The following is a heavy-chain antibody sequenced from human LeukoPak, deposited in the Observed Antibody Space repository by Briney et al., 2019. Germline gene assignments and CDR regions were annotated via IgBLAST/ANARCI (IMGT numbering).Heavy chain of an antibody. CDR1: GFTFRSFW. CDR2: IKQDGSEQ. Sequence: GGSLRLSCAASGFTFRSFWMTWVRQAPGKGLEWVANIKQDGSEQYYVDSVKGRFTIARGNAKNSVYLQMNSLRAEDTAVYHCARGRYSGNDYYLDYWGQGTLVIVSS. J-gene: IGHJ4*02. V-gene: IGHV3-7*01. D-gene: IGHD5-12*01. CDR3: ARGRYSGNDYYLDY.